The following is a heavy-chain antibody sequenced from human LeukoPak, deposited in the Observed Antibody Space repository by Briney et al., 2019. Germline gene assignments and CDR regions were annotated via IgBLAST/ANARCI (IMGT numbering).Heavy chain of an antibody. CDR2: IYYSGGT. V-gene: IGHV4-59*01. CDR1: GGSISSYY. J-gene: IGHJ3*02. CDR3: ARESTVNDAFDI. Sequence: SETLSLTCTVSGGSISSYYWSWIRQPPGKGLEWIGYIYYSGGTNYNPSLKSRVTISVDTSKNQFSLKLSSVTAADTAVYYCARESTVNDAFDIWGQVTMVTVSS. D-gene: IGHD5/OR15-5a*01.